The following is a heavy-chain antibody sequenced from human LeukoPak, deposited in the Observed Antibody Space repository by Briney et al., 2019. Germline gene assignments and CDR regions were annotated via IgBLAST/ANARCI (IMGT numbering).Heavy chain of an antibody. CDR3: ARGANYYDSSGYSDFGLY. D-gene: IGHD3-22*01. J-gene: IGHJ4*02. CDR1: GYTFTSYY. V-gene: IGHV1-46*01. Sequence: ASVKVSCKASGYTFTSYYMHWVRQAPGQGLEWMGIINPSGGSTSYAQKFQGRVTMTRDMSTSTVYMELSSLRSEDTAVYYCARGANYYDSSGYSDFGLYWGQGTLVTVSS. CDR2: INPSGGST.